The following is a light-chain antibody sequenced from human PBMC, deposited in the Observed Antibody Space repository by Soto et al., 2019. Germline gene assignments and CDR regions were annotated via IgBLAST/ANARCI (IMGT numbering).Light chain of an antibody. Sequence: ETVMTQSPATLSVSPGERVTLSCRASQSVGSKVAWYQQRPGQAPRLLIYGASTRATGIPARFSGSGSGTEFTLTISSLQPEDFAVYYCQEYDNWLTWTFGQGSKVDIK. V-gene: IGKV3-15*01. CDR3: QEYDNWLTWT. J-gene: IGKJ1*01. CDR2: GAS. CDR1: QSVGSK.